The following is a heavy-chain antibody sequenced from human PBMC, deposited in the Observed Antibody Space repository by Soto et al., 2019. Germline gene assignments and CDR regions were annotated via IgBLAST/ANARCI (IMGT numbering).Heavy chain of an antibody. J-gene: IGHJ4*02. D-gene: IGHD3-16*01. CDR1: GDSIYSESYY. CDR2: IYHNGNT. V-gene: IGHV4-39*01. Sequence: SETLSLTCTVSGDSIYSESYYWGWIRQTPGQALEWIGNIYHNGNTYYNPSLESRVAISADTSKNRFFLEVTSVTAADTAVYYCARLALRMATVRLNFDYWGQGAQVTVSS. CDR3: ARLALRMATVRLNFDY.